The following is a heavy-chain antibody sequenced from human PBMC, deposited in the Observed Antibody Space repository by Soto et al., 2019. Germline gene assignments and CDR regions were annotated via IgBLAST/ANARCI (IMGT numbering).Heavy chain of an antibody. V-gene: IGHV3-74*01. Sequence: EVQLVESGGGLVQPGGSLRLSCAASGFTFSNYWMHWVRQAPGKGLVWVSRVNSDGSSTNYADSVKGRFTISRDNAKNTLYLHMNRLCAEDTAVYDCAGRDCTNGVCFFYWGQGTLVTVSS. CDR3: AGRDCTNGVCFFY. CDR1: GFTFSNYW. D-gene: IGHD2-8*01. CDR2: VNSDGSST. J-gene: IGHJ4*02.